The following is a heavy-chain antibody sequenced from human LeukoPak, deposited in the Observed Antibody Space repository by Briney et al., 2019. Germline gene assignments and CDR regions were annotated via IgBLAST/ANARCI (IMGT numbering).Heavy chain of an antibody. Sequence: SETLSLTCTVSGGSISSYYWSWIRQPPGKGLEWIGYIYYSGSTNYNPSLKSRVTISVDTSKNQFSLKLSSVTAADTAVYYCARVQKQWLEAPYWYFDLWGRGTLVTVSS. V-gene: IGHV4-59*01. D-gene: IGHD6-19*01. CDR1: GGSISSYY. CDR2: IYYSGST. J-gene: IGHJ2*01. CDR3: ARVQKQWLEAPYWYFDL.